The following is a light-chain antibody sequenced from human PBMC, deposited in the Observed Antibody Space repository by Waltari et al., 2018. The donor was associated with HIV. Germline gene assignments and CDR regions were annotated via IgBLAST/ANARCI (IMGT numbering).Light chain of an antibody. CDR1: QSISRY. V-gene: IGKV1-39*01. Sequence: DIQMTQSPSSLSASVVAGVTITCRASQSISRYLNWHQQKPGKAPKLLIHSTSRLQRGVPSRFSGSGSGTEFTLTISGLQFEDSATYYCQQSYTSPHTFGQGTNVEIK. CDR2: STS. J-gene: IGKJ2*01. CDR3: QQSYTSPHT.